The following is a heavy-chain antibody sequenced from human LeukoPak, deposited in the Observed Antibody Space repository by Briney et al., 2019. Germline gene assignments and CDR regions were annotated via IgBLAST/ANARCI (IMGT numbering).Heavy chain of an antibody. J-gene: IGHJ6*02. CDR1: GFTFSDYY. CDR2: ISGNSRHI. V-gene: IGHV3-11*01. Sequence: SGGSLRLSCKASGFTFSDYYINWIRQAPGKGLEWLSYISGNSRHIQYAESVKGRFTISRDNGLQLLYLQMDSLTDADTAIYFCARGLNRGMDVWGRGTTVTVSS. CDR3: ARGLNRGMDV.